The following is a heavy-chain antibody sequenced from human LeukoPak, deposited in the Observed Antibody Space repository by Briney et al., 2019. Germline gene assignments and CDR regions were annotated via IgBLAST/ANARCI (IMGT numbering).Heavy chain of an antibody. V-gene: IGHV3-30-3*01. CDR3: ARGQGWLQYFDY. CDR2: ISYDGSNK. CDR1: GFTFSSYA. J-gene: IGHJ4*02. Sequence: GGSLRLSCAASGFTFSSYAMHWVRQAPGKGLEWVAVISYDGSNKYYADSVKGRFTISRDNAKNSLYLQMNSLRAEDTAVYYCARGQGWLQYFDYWGQGTLVTVSS. D-gene: IGHD5-24*01.